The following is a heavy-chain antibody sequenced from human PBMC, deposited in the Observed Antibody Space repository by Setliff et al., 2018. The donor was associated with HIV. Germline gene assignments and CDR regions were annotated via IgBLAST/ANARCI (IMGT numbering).Heavy chain of an antibody. V-gene: IGHV1-46*01. CDR3: AGAYDRYCSSTSCYEWFDP. CDR2: VNPSGGST. Sequence: GASVKVSCKASGYTFTSYYMHWVRQAPGQGLEWMGIVNPSGGSTSYAQKFQGRVTMTRDTSTSTDYMELSSLRSEDTAVYYCAGAYDRYCSSTSCYEWFDPWGQGTLVTVSS. CDR1: GYTFTSYY. D-gene: IGHD2-2*01. J-gene: IGHJ5*02.